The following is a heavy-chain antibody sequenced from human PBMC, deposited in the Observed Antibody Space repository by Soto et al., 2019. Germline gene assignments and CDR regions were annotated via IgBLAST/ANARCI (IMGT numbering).Heavy chain of an antibody. V-gene: IGHV1-69*01. D-gene: IGHD2-2*01. J-gene: IGHJ2*01. CDR2: IIPMFGTA. CDR1: GGTFSRNA. Sequence: QVQLVQSGADVKKPGSSVKVSCKASGGTFSRNAITWVRQAPGQGLEWMGGIIPMFGTAKYAQKFQGRVTITADESSTTAYMELTSLRSDDPAVYYCARSVTAVDWYFDLWGRGTLVTVSS. CDR3: ARSVTAVDWYFDL.